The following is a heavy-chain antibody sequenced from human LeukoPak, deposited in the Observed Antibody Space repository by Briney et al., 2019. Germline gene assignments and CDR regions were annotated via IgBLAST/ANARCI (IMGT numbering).Heavy chain of an antibody. J-gene: IGHJ6*03. CDR1: GFTFSSYS. CDR3: AKGSGAGIAVAGTDYYMDV. Sequence: GGSLRLSCAASGFTFSSYSMNWVRQAPGKGLEWVSSISSSSSYIYYADSVKGRFTISRDNAKNSLYLQMNSLRAEDMALYYCAKGSGAGIAVAGTDYYMDVWGKGTTVTVSS. CDR2: ISSSSSYI. D-gene: IGHD6-19*01. V-gene: IGHV3-21*04.